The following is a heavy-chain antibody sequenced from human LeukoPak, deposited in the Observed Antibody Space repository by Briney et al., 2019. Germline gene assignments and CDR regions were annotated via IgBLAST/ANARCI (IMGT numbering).Heavy chain of an antibody. Sequence: GGSLRLSCAASGFTFSSYWMSRVRQAPGKGLEWVANIKQDGSEKYYVDSVKGRFTISRDNAKNSLYLQMNSLRAEDTAVYYCARERYCSSTSCEHYYYYYYMDVWGKGTTVTVSS. CDR2: IKQDGSEK. CDR3: ARERYCSSTSCEHYYYYYYMDV. D-gene: IGHD2-2*01. V-gene: IGHV3-7*01. J-gene: IGHJ6*03. CDR1: GFTFSSYW.